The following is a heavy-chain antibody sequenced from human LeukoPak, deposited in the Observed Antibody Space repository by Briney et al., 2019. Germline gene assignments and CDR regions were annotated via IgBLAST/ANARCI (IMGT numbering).Heavy chain of an antibody. V-gene: IGHV3-30*01. Sequence: GGSLRLSCAASGFTFSNYAIHWVRQVPGRGLEWVALISSDGSVIYDADSVKGRFAISRDNSKNTLYLQMNSLRAEDTAVYYCAGARGLLWFGEFHTWGQGTLVTVSS. J-gene: IGHJ5*02. CDR3: AGARGLLWFGEFHT. D-gene: IGHD3-10*01. CDR1: GFTFSNYA. CDR2: ISSDGSVI.